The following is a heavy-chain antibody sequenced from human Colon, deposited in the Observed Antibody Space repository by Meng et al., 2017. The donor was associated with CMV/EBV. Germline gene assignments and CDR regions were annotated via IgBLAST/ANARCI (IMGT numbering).Heavy chain of an antibody. V-gene: IGHV3-11*01. CDR1: GFTFSDYY. D-gene: IGHD3/OR15-3a*01. CDR2: ISGSSSAI. J-gene: IGHJ4*02. CDR3: ARDGLALRVRARGPFDY. Sequence: GGSLRLSCAASGFTFSDYYMAWFRQAPGKGLEWISYISGSSSAIYYADSVKGRFTISRDNAKNSLSLHMNSLRAEDTAVYFCARDGLALRVRARGPFDYWGPGTLVTVSS.